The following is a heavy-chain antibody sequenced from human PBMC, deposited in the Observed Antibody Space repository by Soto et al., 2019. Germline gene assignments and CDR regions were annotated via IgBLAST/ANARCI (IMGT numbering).Heavy chain of an antibody. Sequence: QVQLVQSGAEVKKPGASVKVSCKASGYTFTSYAISWVRQAPGQGLEWMGWISAYNGNTKYAQKHQGRHTVTTHTSTSQAYMELRTLRSDHTAVHYCARDSPPVDYWGQGTLVPVSS. J-gene: IGHJ4*02. CDR1: GYTFTSYA. V-gene: IGHV1-18*01. CDR3: ARDSPPVDY. CDR2: ISAYNGNT.